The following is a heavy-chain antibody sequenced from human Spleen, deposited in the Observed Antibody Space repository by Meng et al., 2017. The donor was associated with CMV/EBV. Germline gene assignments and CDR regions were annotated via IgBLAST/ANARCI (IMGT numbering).Heavy chain of an antibody. V-gene: IGHV1-8*01. J-gene: IGHJ5*02. CDR2: VNPHSGST. CDR3: ARGVGHDDFWRSNGFDP. Sequence: YTFTTYDISWVRQAAGQGLEWMGSVNPHSGSTGYAQKFRGRVTLTSTTSESTAYMELSSLRSDDTAVYYCARGVGHDDFWRSNGFDPWGQGTLVTVSS. D-gene: IGHD3-3*01. CDR1: YTFTTYD.